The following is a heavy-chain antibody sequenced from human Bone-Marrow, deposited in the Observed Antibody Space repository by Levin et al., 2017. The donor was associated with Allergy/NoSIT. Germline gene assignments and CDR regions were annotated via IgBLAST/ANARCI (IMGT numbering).Heavy chain of an antibody. Sequence: GASVKVSCAASGFTFIDYTLNWFRQAPGKGLEWVSSISTSNTYIYYAHSVQGRFTISRDNAENSLFLDMNSLRAEDTAVYYCARCPNSFSYFYMDVWGRGTTVTVSS. V-gene: IGHV3-21*01. CDR2: ISTSNTYI. CDR3: ARCPNSFSYFYMDV. CDR1: GFTFIDYT. J-gene: IGHJ6*03. D-gene: IGHD3-16*02.